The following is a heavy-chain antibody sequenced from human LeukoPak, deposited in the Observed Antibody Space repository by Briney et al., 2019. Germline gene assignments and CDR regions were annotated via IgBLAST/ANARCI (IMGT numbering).Heavy chain of an antibody. CDR2: IWYDGSNE. Sequence: PGGSLRLSCAASGFSFSSYGMHWVRQAPGRGLEWVAVIWYDGSNEHYTDSVKGRFTIYRDNSKNTVYLQMNSLRAEDTAVYYCAQDRHDCTSGACYAHLDYWGQGTLVTVSS. CDR1: GFSFSSYG. V-gene: IGHV3-33*06. J-gene: IGHJ4*02. D-gene: IGHD2-8*01. CDR3: AQDRHDCTSGACYAHLDY.